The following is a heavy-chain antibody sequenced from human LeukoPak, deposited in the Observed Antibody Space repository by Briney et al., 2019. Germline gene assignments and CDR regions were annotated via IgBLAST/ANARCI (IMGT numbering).Heavy chain of an antibody. D-gene: IGHD2-2*01. CDR1: GGTFSSYA. J-gene: IGHJ5*02. Sequence: SVKVSCKASGGTFSSYAISWVRQAPGQGLEWMGGIIPIFGTTNYAQKFQGRVTITADKSTSTAYMELSSLRSEDTAVYYCARDQGSGKVVPAAIGAGYNWFDPWGQGTLVTVSS. CDR2: IIPIFGTT. CDR3: ARDQGSGKVVPAAIGAGYNWFDP. V-gene: IGHV1-69*06.